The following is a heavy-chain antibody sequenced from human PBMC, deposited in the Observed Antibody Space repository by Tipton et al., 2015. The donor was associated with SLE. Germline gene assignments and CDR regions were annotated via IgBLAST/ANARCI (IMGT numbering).Heavy chain of an antibody. J-gene: IGHJ3*02. CDR3: ARGVRYSSGQSAFDI. V-gene: IGHV4-59*12. CDR1: GGSINSYY. CDR2: IYYSGST. D-gene: IGHD6-25*01. Sequence: TLSLTCTVPGGSINSYYWSWIRQPPGKGLEWIGYIYYSGSTNYKPSLKSRVTISINTSKNQFSLNLSSVTAADTAVYFCARGVRYSSGQSAFDIWGQGTMVSVSS.